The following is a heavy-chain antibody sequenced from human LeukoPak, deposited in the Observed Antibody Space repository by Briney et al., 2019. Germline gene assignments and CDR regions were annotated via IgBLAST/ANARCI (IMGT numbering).Heavy chain of an antibody. D-gene: IGHD2-2*01. V-gene: IGHV4-59*11. CDR3: ARAARYCSSTSCYHAYMDV. CDR1: GGSISSHY. Sequence: SETLSLTCTVAGGSISSHYWSWIRPPPGKGLEWIGYIYYSGSTNYNPSLKSRVTISVDTSKNQFSLKLSSVTAADTAVYYCARAARYCSSTSCYHAYMDVWGKGTTVTVSS. CDR2: IYYSGST. J-gene: IGHJ6*03.